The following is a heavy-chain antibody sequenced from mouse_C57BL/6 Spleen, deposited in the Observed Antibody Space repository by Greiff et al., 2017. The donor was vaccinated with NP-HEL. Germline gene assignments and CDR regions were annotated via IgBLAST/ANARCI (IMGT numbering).Heavy chain of an antibody. V-gene: IGHV1-69*01. CDR1: GYTFTSYW. Sequence: QVQLQQPGAELVMPGASVKLSCKASGYTFTSYWMHWVKQRPGQGLEWIGEIDPADSYTNYHQKFKGKSTLTVDKSSSTAYMQLSSLTSEDSAVYYCARRGYYGSSSYLYFDVWGTGTTVTVSS. CDR2: IDPADSYT. D-gene: IGHD1-1*01. CDR3: ARRGYYGSSSYLYFDV. J-gene: IGHJ1*03.